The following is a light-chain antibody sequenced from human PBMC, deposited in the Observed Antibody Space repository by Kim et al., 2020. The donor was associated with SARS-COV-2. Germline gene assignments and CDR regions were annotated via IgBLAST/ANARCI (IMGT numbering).Light chain of an antibody. CDR3: QQYYNYPRT. CDR1: PGISSY. J-gene: IGKJ1*01. CDR2: AAS. V-gene: IGKV1-8*01. Sequence: AIRITQSPSSLSASTGDRVTITCRASPGISSYLAWYQQKPGKAPKLLIYAASTLQSGVPSRFSGSGSGTDFTLTISRLQSEDLATYYCQQYYNYPRTFGQGTKVDIK.